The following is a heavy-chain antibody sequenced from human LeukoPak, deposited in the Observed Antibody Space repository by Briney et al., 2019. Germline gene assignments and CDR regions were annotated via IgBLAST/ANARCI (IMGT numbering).Heavy chain of an antibody. V-gene: IGHV3-23*01. CDR1: GFTFSSYA. D-gene: IGHD2/OR15-2a*01. J-gene: IGHJ4*02. Sequence: GGSLRLSCAASGFTFSSYAMSWVRQAPGKGLEWVSAISGSGGSTYYADSVKGRFTISRDNSKNTLYVQMNRLRAEDTAVYYCAKAPFFGPFDYWGQGTLVTVSS. CDR3: AKAPFFGPFDY. CDR2: ISGSGGST.